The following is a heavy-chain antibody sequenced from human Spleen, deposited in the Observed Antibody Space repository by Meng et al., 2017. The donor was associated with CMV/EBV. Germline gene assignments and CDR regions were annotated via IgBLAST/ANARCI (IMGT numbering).Heavy chain of an antibody. CDR3: ATLLGYCSSTSCYTSSNWFDP. D-gene: IGHD2-2*01. Sequence: ASVKVSCKVSGYTLTELSMHWVRRAPGKGLEWMGGFDPEDGETIYAQKFQGRVTMTEDTSTDTAYMELSSLRSEDTAVYYCATLLGYCSSTSCYTSSNWFDPWGQGTLVTVSS. CDR1: GYTLTELS. CDR2: FDPEDGET. J-gene: IGHJ5*02. V-gene: IGHV1-24*01.